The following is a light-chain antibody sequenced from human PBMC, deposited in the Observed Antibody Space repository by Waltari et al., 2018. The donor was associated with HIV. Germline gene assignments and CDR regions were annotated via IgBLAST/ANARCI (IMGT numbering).Light chain of an antibody. V-gene: IGKV3-15*01. J-gene: IGKJ2*01. CDR2: GAS. CDR3: QQYNNRLREMYT. Sequence: EIVMTQSPATLSVSPGERVTLSCRATQSVSSNLAWYQQKPGQAPRLLIYGASTRATGIPARFSGSGSGTEFTLTISSLQSEDFAVYYCQQYNNRLREMYTFGQGTKLEIK. CDR1: QSVSSN.